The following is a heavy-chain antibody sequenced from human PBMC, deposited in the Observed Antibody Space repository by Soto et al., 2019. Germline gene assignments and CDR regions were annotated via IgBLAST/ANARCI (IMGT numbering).Heavy chain of an antibody. CDR1: GFTFSSYG. V-gene: IGHV3-30*18. CDR2: ISYDGSNK. CDR3: AKDRYYYDSSGSHRTPDY. Sequence: GGSLRLSCAASGFTFSSYGMHWVRQAPGKGLEWVAVISYDGSNKYYADSVKGRFTISRDNSKNTLYLQMNSLRAEDTAVYYCAKDRYYYDSSGSHRTPDYWGQGTLVTVSS. J-gene: IGHJ4*02. D-gene: IGHD3-22*01.